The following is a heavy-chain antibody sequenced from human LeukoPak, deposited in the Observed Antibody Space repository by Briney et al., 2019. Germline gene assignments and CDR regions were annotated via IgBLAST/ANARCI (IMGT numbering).Heavy chain of an antibody. CDR3: ASGPNYGGYDY. V-gene: IGHV1-69*13. D-gene: IGHD5-12*01. J-gene: IGHJ4*02. Sequence: SVKVSCKASGGTFSGYAISWVRQAPGQGLEWMGGIIPIFGTANYAQKFQGRVTITADESTSTAYMELSSLRSEDTAVYYCASGPNYGGYDYWGQGTLVTVSS. CDR2: IIPIFGTA. CDR1: GGTFSGYA.